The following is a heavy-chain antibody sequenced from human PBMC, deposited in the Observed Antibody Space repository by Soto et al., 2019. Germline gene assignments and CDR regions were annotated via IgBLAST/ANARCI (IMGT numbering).Heavy chain of an antibody. CDR1: GGTFSSYA. CDR3: ARDPRYCSGGSCYRDYYGMDV. V-gene: IGHV1-69*13. D-gene: IGHD2-15*01. J-gene: IGHJ6*02. Sequence: ASVKVSCKASGGTFSSYAISWVRQAPGQGLEWMGGIIPIFGTANYAQKLQGRVTITADESTSTAYMELSSLRSEDTAVYYCARDPRYCSGGSCYRDYYGMDVWGQGTTVTVSS. CDR2: IIPIFGTA.